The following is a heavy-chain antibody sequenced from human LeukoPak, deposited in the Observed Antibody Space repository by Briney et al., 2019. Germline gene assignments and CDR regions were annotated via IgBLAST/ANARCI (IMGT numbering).Heavy chain of an antibody. CDR1: GGSFSDYY. Sequence: PSETLSLTCAVYGGSFSDYYWSWIRQPTGKGLEWIGEINYGGSTNYNPSLKSRVTMSVDTSKKQFSLKLSSVTAADTAVYYCARGLAGDYWGQGTLVTVSS. J-gene: IGHJ4*02. CDR2: INYGGST. D-gene: IGHD3-3*02. CDR3: ARGLAGDY. V-gene: IGHV4-34*01.